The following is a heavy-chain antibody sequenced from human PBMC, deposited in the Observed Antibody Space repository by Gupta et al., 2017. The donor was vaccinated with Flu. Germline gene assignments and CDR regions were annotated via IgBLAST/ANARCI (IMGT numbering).Heavy chain of an antibody. CDR1: GFPFSSNG. V-gene: IGHV3-30*18. J-gene: IGHJ6*03. D-gene: IGHD2-2*02. CDR3: AKDHGLSHYNYYMDV. CDR2: ISYDGTSN. Sequence: QVQLVESGGGVVQPGRSLRLSCAASGFPFSSNGYHWVRQAPGKGLEWVALISYDGTSNYFADSVKGRFAISRDNSRNTLYLQMNSLRAEDTAVYYCAKDHGLSHYNYYMDVWGKGTTVTVSS.